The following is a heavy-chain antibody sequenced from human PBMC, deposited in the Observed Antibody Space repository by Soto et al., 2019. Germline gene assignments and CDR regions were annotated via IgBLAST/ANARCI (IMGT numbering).Heavy chain of an antibody. J-gene: IGHJ3*01. CDR1: GGTFSTYI. V-gene: IGHV1-69*08. Sequence: VQLVQSGAEVRKPGSSVKVSCKAPGGTFSTYIISWVRQAPGQGLEWMGRIIPITDITNYAQKFQGRVTVTADRSTSTAYMELTSLKSEDTAVYYCARDRITTRGDAFDLWGQGTMVTVSS. CDR2: IIPITDIT. D-gene: IGHD3-3*01. CDR3: ARDRITTRGDAFDL.